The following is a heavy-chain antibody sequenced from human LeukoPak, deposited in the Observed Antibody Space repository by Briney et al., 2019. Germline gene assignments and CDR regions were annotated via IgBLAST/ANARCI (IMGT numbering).Heavy chain of an antibody. CDR3: ATDPDYYDSSGYYSQH. J-gene: IGHJ1*01. CDR1: GYTLTELS. Sequence: ASVKVSCKVSGYTLTELSMLWVRQAPGKGLEWMGGFDPEDGETIYAQKFQGRVTVTEDTSTDTAYMELSSLRSEDTAGYYCATDPDYYDSSGYYSQHWGQGTLVTVSS. D-gene: IGHD3-22*01. CDR2: FDPEDGET. V-gene: IGHV1-24*01.